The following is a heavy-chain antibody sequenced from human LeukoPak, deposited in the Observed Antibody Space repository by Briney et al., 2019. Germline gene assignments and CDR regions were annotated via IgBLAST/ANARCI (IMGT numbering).Heavy chain of an antibody. V-gene: IGHV3-66*01. CDR3: ARDHYCSGGSCYYFDY. CDR2: IYSGGST. Sequence: PGGSLRLSCAASGFTFSSYSMNWVRQAPGKGLEWVSVIYSGGSTYYADSVKGRFTISRDNSKNTLYLQMNSLRAEDTAVYYCARDHYCSGGSCYYFDYWGQGTLVTVSS. D-gene: IGHD2-15*01. CDR1: GFTFSSYS. J-gene: IGHJ4*02.